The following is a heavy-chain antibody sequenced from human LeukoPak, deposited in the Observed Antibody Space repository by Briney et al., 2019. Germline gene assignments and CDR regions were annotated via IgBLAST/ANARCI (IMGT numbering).Heavy chain of an antibody. CDR3: ARIGYCSGGSCPFDY. CDR2: INPNSGGT. CDR1: GYTFTGYY. D-gene: IGHD2-15*01. Sequence: ASVKVSCKASGYTFTGYYMHWVRRAPGQGLEWMGWINPNSGGTNYAQKFQGRVTMTRDTSISTAYMELSRLRSDDTAVYYCARIGYCSGGSCPFDYWGQGTLVTVSS. V-gene: IGHV1-2*02. J-gene: IGHJ4*02.